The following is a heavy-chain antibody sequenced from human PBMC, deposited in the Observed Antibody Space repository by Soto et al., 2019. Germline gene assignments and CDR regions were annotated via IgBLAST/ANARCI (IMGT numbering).Heavy chain of an antibody. CDR2: IWSDGSNK. D-gene: IGHD3-22*01. V-gene: IGHV3-33*01. CDR1: GFTFSSYG. CDR3: ARYSYDSSGYYPL. Sequence: QVQLVESGGGVVQPGRSLRLSCAASGFTFSSYGMHWVRQAPGKGLEWVAVIWSDGSNKYYADSVKGRFTISRDNSKNTLSLQMNSLRAEDTAVYYCARYSYDSSGYYPLWGQGTLVTVSS. J-gene: IGHJ4*02.